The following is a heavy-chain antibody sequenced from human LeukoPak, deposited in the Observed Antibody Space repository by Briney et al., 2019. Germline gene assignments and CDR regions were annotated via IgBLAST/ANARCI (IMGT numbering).Heavy chain of an antibody. Sequence: PGGSLRLSCAASGFTFSDYYMSWIRQAPGKGLEWVSYISSSGSTIYYADSVKGRFTISRDNAKNSLYLQMNSLRAEDTAVYYCASPRGSYEVDAFDIWGQGTMVTVSS. CDR1: GFTFSDYY. CDR2: ISSSGSTI. CDR3: ASPRGSYEVDAFDI. J-gene: IGHJ3*02. V-gene: IGHV3-11*01. D-gene: IGHD1-26*01.